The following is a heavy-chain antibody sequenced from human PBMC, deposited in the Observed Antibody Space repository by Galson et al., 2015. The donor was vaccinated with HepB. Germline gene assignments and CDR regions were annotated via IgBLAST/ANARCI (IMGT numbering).Heavy chain of an antibody. Sequence: SVKVSCKASGYTFTSYGISWVRQAPGQGLEWMGWISAYNGNTNYAQKLQGRVTMTTDTSTSTAYMELRSLRSDDTAVYYCARAEEVDTATGNDYWGQGTLATVSS. CDR2: ISAYNGNT. V-gene: IGHV1-18*01. J-gene: IGHJ4*02. CDR1: GYTFTSYG. CDR3: ARAEEVDTATGNDY. D-gene: IGHD5-18*01.